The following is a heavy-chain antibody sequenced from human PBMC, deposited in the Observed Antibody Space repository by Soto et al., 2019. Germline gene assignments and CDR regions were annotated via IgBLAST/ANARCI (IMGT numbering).Heavy chain of an antibody. CDR1: GGSCSDNG. CDR3: AAGTLGAVWTPLDD. CDR2: VYYSGST. Sequence: SETLSLTWDVAGGSCSDNGWTWIRQVPGKGLEWIGYVYYSGSTNYNPSLKSRVTISVDASKQQFSLKLTSVTAADTALYYCAAGTLGAVWTPLDDWGQGILVTVSS. D-gene: IGHD3-16*01. J-gene: IGHJ4*02. V-gene: IGHV4-59*12.